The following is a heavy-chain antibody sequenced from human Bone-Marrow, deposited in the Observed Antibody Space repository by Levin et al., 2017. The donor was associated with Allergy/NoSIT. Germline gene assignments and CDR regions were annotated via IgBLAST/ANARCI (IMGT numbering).Heavy chain of an antibody. CDR2: ISSRGSPI. Sequence: RAGGSLRLSCEASGFNVRDSYMTWIRQTPGKGLEWVSYISSRGSPIYYSASMKGRVTISRDNAKNSLYLQMNNLRVEDTAVYYCTRGPGRSSAADPSDLWGQGSLVIVSS. V-gene: IGHV3-11*01. CDR1: GFNVRDSY. D-gene: IGHD6-25*01. CDR3: TRGPGRSSAADPSDL. J-gene: IGHJ5*02.